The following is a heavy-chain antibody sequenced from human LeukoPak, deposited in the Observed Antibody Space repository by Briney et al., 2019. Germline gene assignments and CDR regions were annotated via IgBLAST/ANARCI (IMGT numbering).Heavy chain of an antibody. J-gene: IGHJ4*02. CDR3: TRDRSGQD. CDR1: GFTFNNYA. V-gene: IGHV3-23*01. CDR2: ISASGANT. Sequence: PGGSLTLSCGASGFTFNNYAMAWVRQAPGKGLEWVSDISASGANTYYTDSVKGRFTNSRDNSKNTLYLQMNSLRVEDTAVYYCTRDRSGQDWGQGTLVTVSS. D-gene: IGHD1-1*01.